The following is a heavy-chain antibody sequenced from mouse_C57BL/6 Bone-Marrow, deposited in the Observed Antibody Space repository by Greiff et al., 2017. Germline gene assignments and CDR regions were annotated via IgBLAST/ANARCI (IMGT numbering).Heavy chain of an antibody. D-gene: IGHD4-1*01. CDR2: IDPANGNT. CDR3: ARGHLGYYFDY. CDR1: GFNIKNTY. Sequence: EVKLQESVAELVRPGASVKLSCTASGFNIKNTYMPWVKQRPEQGLEWIGRIDPANGNTKSDPKVPGKATITADTSSNTAYLQLSSLTSEDTANYYCARGHLGYYFDYWGQGTTLTVSS. V-gene: IGHV14-3*01. J-gene: IGHJ2*01.